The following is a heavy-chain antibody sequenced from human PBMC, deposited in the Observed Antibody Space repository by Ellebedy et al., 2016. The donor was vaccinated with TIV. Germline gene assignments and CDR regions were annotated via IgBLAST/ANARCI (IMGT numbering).Heavy chain of an antibody. V-gene: IGHV4-61*01. J-gene: IGHJ3*02. D-gene: IGHD2-15*01. Sequence: MPSETLSLTCTVSGGSVSSGRYYWSWIRQPPGKGLEWVGYIYYSGSTNYNPSLKSRVTISIDKSNDQFSLTLTSVTAADTAVYYCARESSVAPYIVALDIWGQGAMVTVSS. CDR2: IYYSGST. CDR3: ARESSVAPYIVALDI. CDR1: GGSVSSGRYY.